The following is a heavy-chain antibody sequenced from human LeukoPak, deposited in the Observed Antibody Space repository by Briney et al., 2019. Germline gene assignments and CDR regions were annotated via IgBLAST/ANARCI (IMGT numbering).Heavy chain of an antibody. D-gene: IGHD1-26*01. CDR3: ATDMVGATTKAIDY. J-gene: IGHJ4*02. CDR2: ISSSSRYT. V-gene: IGHV3-21*01. Sequence: GGSLRLSCAASGFTFSSYSMNWVRQAPGKGLEWVSSISSSSRYTYYADSVKGRFTISRDNAKDSLYLQMNSLRAEDTAVYYCATDMVGATTKAIDYWGQGTLVTVSS. CDR1: GFTFSSYS.